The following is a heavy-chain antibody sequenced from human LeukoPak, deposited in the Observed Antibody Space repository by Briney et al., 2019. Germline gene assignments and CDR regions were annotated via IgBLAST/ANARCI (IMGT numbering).Heavy chain of an antibody. CDR2: VSAYSGNT. Sequence: GASVKVSCKASGDTLNDYGITWVRQAPGQGLEWMGWVSAYSGNTNYAQKFQGRVTMTADTLTTTAYMELRSLRYDDAAVYYCARWNYYGSGRDYYYGMDVSGQRTTVTVSS. CDR3: ARWNYYGSGRDYYYGMDV. D-gene: IGHD3-10*01. V-gene: IGHV1-18*01. CDR1: GDTLNDYG. J-gene: IGHJ6*02.